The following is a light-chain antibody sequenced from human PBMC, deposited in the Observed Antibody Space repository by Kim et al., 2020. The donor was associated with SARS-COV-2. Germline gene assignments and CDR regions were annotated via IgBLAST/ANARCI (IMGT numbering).Light chain of an antibody. CDR1: QDISSH. V-gene: IGKV1-9*01. CDR2: AAS. Sequence: ASVGDRVPVTCPASQDISSHLAWHQQKPGKAPKLLIYAASNLESGVPSRFSGYGSGTDFTLTISSLQPEDFATYYCQQLNSYPITFGQGTRLEIK. J-gene: IGKJ5*01. CDR3: QQLNSYPIT.